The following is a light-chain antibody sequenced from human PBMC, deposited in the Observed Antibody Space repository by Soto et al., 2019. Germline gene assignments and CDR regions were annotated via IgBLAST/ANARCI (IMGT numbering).Light chain of an antibody. Sequence: EIVMTQSPATLSVSPGERATLSCRASQSVSSNLAWYQQKPGQAPRLLIYGASTRATGIPARFSGSGSGTDFTLTISRLEPEDFAVYHCQQYGSLSWTFGQGTKV. CDR3: QQYGSLSWT. J-gene: IGKJ1*01. CDR1: QSVSSN. CDR2: GAS. V-gene: IGKV3-15*01.